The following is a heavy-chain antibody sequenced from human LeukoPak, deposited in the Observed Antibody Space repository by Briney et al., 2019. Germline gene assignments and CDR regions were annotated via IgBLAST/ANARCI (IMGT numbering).Heavy chain of an antibody. J-gene: IGHJ4*02. CDR2: IRYDGSNK. Sequence: VGSLGLSCAASGFTFSSYGMHWVRQAPGKGLKWVAFIRYDGSNKYYAESVKGRFTISRDNSKNMLYLQMNSLRAQDTAVYYCAKDLGYSGYDPLGLWGQGTLVTVSS. V-gene: IGHV3-30*02. CDR3: AKDLGYSGYDPLGL. CDR1: GFTFSSYG. D-gene: IGHD5-12*01.